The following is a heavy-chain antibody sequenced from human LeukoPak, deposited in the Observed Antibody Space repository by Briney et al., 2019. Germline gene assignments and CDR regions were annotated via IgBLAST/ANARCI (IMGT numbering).Heavy chain of an antibody. CDR1: GFTFSTFA. V-gene: IGHV3-23*01. D-gene: IGHD5-18*01. CDR2: ISETGRST. Sequence: PGGSLRLSCVASGFTFSTFAMNWVRQAPGKGLEWVSTISETGRSTYYADSVKGQFTISRDNSKNTLYLQMNSLRAEDTAVYYCAKDRGYSYGISGYWGQGTLVTVSS. J-gene: IGHJ4*02. CDR3: AKDRGYSYGISGY.